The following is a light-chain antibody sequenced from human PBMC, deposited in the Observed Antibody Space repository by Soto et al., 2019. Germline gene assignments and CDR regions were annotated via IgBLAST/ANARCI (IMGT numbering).Light chain of an antibody. CDR3: ATWDDSLNGFYV. J-gene: IGLJ1*01. CDR1: TSNIGSNY. Sequence: QSVLAQPPSASGTPGQGVTISCSVSTSNIGSNYVYWYQQLPGTAPKLLIYRNNQRPSGVPDRFSGSKSGTSASLPISGRRYDDEADYFCATWDDSLNGFYVFGTGTKVTVL. CDR2: RNN. V-gene: IGLV1-47*01.